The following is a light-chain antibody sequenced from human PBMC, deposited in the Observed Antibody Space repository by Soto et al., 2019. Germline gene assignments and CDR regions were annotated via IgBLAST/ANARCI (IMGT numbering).Light chain of an antibody. CDR1: HNDIGTYDY. J-gene: IGLJ1*01. CDR3: SSFKSDRIYV. Sequence: QSALTQPTSVSGSPGQSITISCTGNHNDIGTYDYVSWYQQHPGRAPRLLIYGVTTRPSGISDRFSASKSGLTASLTISGLQNEEEADYYCSSFKSDRIYVFGPGTKVTVL. CDR2: GVT. V-gene: IGLV2-14*03.